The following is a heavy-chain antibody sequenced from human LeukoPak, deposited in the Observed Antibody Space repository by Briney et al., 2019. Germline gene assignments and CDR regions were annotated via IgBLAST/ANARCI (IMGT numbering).Heavy chain of an antibody. J-gene: IGHJ3*02. CDR3: AREGFLGAFDI. CDR2: INPNSGGT. CDR1: GYTFIDYY. V-gene: IGHV1-2*06. Sequence: GASVKVSCKSSGYTFIDYYIHWVRQAPGQGLEWMGRINPNSGGTNSAQTFQGRVTMTRDTSISTAYMELNRLTSDDTAVYYCAREGFLGAFDIWGQGTIVTVSS. D-gene: IGHD3-10*01.